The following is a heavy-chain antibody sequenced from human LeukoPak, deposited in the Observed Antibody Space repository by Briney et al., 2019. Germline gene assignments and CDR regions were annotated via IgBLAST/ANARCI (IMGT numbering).Heavy chain of an antibody. CDR2: IYYSGST. V-gene: IGHV4-31*03. CDR3: ARQASCGGSCHPHLDF. Sequence: SETLSLTCTVSGGSISSGGYYWSWIRQHPGKGLEWIGYIYYSGSTYYNPSLKSRVTISVDTSKNQFSLKLSSVTAADTAVYYCARQASCGGSCHPHLDFWGQGTLVTVSS. D-gene: IGHD2-15*01. CDR1: GGSISSGGYY. J-gene: IGHJ4*02.